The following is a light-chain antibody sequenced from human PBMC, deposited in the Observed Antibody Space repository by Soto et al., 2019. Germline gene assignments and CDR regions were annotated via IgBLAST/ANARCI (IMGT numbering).Light chain of an antibody. CDR3: SSYAGSNFVV. Sequence: QSVLTQPPSASGSPGQSVTISCTGTSSDVGGYNYVSWYQQQSGKAPKVMIYEVSKRPSGVPDRFSGSKSGNTASLTVSGLQAEDEADYYCSSYAGSNFVVFGGGTKVTVL. CDR2: EVS. V-gene: IGLV2-8*01. J-gene: IGLJ2*01. CDR1: SSDVGGYNY.